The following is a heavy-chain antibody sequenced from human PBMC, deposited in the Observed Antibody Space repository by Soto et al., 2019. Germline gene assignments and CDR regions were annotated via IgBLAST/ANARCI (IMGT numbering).Heavy chain of an antibody. J-gene: IGHJ4*02. CDR3: LGFVVVTAIIGY. CDR2: ISSSSSTI. CDR1: GFTFSSYS. Sequence: GGSLRLSCAASGFTFSSYSMNWVRQAPEKGLEWVSYISSSSSTIYYADSVKGRFTISRDNAKNSLYLQMNSLRDEDTAVYYCLGFVVVTAIIGYWGQGTLVTV. D-gene: IGHD2-21*02. V-gene: IGHV3-48*02.